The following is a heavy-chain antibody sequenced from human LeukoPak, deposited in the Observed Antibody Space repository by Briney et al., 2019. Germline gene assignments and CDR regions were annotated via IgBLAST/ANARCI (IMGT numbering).Heavy chain of an antibody. CDR2: IYYSGST. Sequence: SETLSLTCTVSGGSISSSSYYWGWIRQPPGKGLEWIGSIYYSGSTYYNPSLKSRVTISVDTSKNQFSLKLSSVTAADTAVYYCARHDSVVTARVDYWGQGTLVTVSA. V-gene: IGHV4-39*01. CDR3: ARHDSVVTARVDY. J-gene: IGHJ4*02. D-gene: IGHD2-21*02. CDR1: GGSISSSSYY.